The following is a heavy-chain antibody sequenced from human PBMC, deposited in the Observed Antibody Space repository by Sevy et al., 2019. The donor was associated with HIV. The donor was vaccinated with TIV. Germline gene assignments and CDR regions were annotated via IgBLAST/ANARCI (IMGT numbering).Heavy chain of an antibody. J-gene: IGHJ6*02. CDR3: ARDGIRRDYYHGLDV. D-gene: IGHD3-10*01. CDR2: GYSSGRI. CDR1: GDSISSGNHW. V-gene: IGHV4-61*02. Sequence: SETLSLTCTVSGDSISSGNHWWSWIRQPAGKGLEWIGRGYSSGRIMYNSSLKSRVTMSVDTSKNQFSLMVSSLIAADTSIYYCARDGIRRDYYHGLDVWGQGTTVTVSS.